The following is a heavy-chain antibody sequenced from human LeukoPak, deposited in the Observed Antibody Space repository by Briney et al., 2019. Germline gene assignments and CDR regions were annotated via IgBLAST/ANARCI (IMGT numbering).Heavy chain of an antibody. CDR1: GFTFSNYG. Sequence: GGSLRLSCAASGFTFSNYGMHWVRQAPGKGLEWVTFIRSDGSSNYYGDSVKGRFTLSRDNFKNTLSLQMNSLRAEDTAVYYCVRDRDWGFDYWGQGTLVTVSS. CDR3: VRDRDWGFDY. CDR2: IRSDGSSN. D-gene: IGHD3/OR15-3a*01. V-gene: IGHV3-30*02. J-gene: IGHJ4*02.